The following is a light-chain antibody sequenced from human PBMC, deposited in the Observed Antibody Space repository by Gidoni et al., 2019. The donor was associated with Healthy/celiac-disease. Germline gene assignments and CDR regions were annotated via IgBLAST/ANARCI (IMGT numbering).Light chain of an antibody. J-gene: IGKJ3*01. CDR3: QQSYSTPLFT. V-gene: IGKV1-39*01. CDR2: AAS. CDR1: QSISSY. Sequence: DIQMTQSPSSLSASVGDRVTITCRASQSISSYLNWYQQKPGKAPKLLIYAASSLQSGVPARFSGSGSGTDFTLTISSLQPEYFATYYCQQSYSTPLFTFXPXTKVDIK.